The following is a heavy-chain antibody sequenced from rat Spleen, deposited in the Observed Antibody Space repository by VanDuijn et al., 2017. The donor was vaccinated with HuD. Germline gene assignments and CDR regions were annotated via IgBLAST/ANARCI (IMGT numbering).Heavy chain of an antibody. D-gene: IGHD1-10*01. CDR3: GRHGIYNNYGWFAY. V-gene: IGHV5S10*01. CDR1: GFTFSDYN. CDR2: IIYDGTRT. J-gene: IGHJ3*01. Sequence: EVQLVESGGGLVQPGRSLKLSCAASGFTFSDYNMAWVRQAPKKGLEWVATIIYDGTRTYYRDSVKGRFTISRDNAKSTLYLQMDSLRSEDTATYYCGRHGIYNNYGWFAYWGQGTLVTVSS.